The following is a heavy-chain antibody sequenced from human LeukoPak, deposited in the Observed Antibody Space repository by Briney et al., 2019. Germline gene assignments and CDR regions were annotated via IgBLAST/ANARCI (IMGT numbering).Heavy chain of an antibody. Sequence: ASVKVSCKASGYTFTGYYMHWVRQAPGQGLEWMGWINPNSGGTNYAQKFQGRVTMTRDTSISTAYMELSRLRSDDTAVYYCARGGGGYCSSTSCYEDYWGQGTLVTVSS. CDR1: GYTFTGYY. V-gene: IGHV1-2*02. CDR2: INPNSGGT. J-gene: IGHJ4*02. CDR3: ARGGGGYCSSTSCYEDY. D-gene: IGHD2-2*01.